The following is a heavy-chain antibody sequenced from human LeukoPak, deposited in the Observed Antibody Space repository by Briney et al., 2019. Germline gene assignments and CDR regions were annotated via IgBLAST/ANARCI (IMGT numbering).Heavy chain of an antibody. J-gene: IGHJ4*02. V-gene: IGHV3-15*07. D-gene: IGHD6-13*01. Sequence: GGSLRLSCAASGFTFGNAWMNWVRQAPGKGLEWVGRIKSKTDGGTTDYAAPVKGRFTISRDDSKNTLYLRMNSLKTEDTAVYYCTTDPVPGIAAAGTSYWGQGTLVTVSS. CDR1: GFTFGNAW. CDR3: TTDPVPGIAAAGTSY. CDR2: IKSKTDGGTT.